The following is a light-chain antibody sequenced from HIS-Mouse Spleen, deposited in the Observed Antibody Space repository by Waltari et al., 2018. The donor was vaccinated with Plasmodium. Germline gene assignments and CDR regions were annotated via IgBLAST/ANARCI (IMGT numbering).Light chain of an antibody. V-gene: IGLV3-1*01. Sequence: SYELTQPPSVSVSPGQTASITCSGDKLGAKYACWYQQKPGQSPVLVIYQDSKRPSGIPERFSGSNSGNTATLTISGTQAMDEADYYCQAWDSSTVVFGGGTKLTFL. CDR3: QAWDSSTVV. CDR2: QDS. J-gene: IGLJ2*01. CDR1: KLGAKY.